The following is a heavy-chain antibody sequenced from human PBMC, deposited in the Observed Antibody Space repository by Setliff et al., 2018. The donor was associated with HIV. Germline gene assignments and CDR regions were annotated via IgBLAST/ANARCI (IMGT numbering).Heavy chain of an antibody. CDR2: IIPIFGTA. J-gene: IGHJ6*02. D-gene: IGHD6-19*01. Sequence: GASVKVSCKASGYTFTSYYIHWVRQAPGQGLEWMGGIIPIFGTANYAQKFQGRVTITADESTSTAYMELSSLRSEDTAVYYCARDRSSGWSFYYGMDVWGQGTTVTVSS. CDR1: GYTFTSYY. V-gene: IGHV1-69*13. CDR3: ARDRSSGWSFYYGMDV.